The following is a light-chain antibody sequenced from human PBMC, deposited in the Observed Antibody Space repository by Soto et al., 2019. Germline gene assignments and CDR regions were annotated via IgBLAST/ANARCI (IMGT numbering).Light chain of an antibody. CDR3: QQYYSYPFN. CDR2: AAS. J-gene: IGKJ2*01. CDR1: QDISGY. V-gene: IGKV1-8*01. Sequence: AIRMTQSPSSLSASTGDRVTITCRASQDISGYLAWYQQKPGKAHNFLIYAASTLHSGVPSRFSGSGSGTHFTLSISYLRSEDFATYYCQQYYSYPFNFGQGTKLEIK.